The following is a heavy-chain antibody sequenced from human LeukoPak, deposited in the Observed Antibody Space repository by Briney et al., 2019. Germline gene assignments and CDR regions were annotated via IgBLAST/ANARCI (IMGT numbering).Heavy chain of an antibody. J-gene: IGHJ4*02. CDR3: ARVGPYCSGGSCYSRLPRSHFDY. V-gene: IGHV4-59*12. Sequence: NPSETLSLTCTVSGGSISSYYWSWIRQPPGKGLEWIGYIYYSGSTNYNPSLKSRVTIPVDTSKNQFSLKLSSVTAADTAVYYCARVGPYCSGGSCYSRLPRSHFDYWGQGTLVTVSS. CDR1: GGSISSYY. CDR2: IYYSGST. D-gene: IGHD2-15*01.